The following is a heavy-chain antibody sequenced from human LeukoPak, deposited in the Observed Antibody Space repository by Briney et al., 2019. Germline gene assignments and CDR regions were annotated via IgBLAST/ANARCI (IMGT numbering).Heavy chain of an antibody. CDR2: INLSGST. D-gene: IGHD3-22*01. J-gene: IGHJ4*02. V-gene: IGHV4-34*01. CDR3: ARAYDSSGYCFDA. CDR1: GGSFSGYY. Sequence: SETLCLTCAVYGGSFSGYYWSWIRQPPGKGLEWIGEINLSGSTKYNPALKSRVTISVDTSKNQFSLKLSSVTAADTAVYYCARAYDSSGYCFDAWGQGTLVTVSS.